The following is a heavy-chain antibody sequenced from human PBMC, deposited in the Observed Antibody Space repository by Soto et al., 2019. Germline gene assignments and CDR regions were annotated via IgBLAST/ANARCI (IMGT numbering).Heavy chain of an antibody. CDR3: ARDRLMATAGTARHYFGLDV. D-gene: IGHD5-18*01. Sequence: QVQLQESGPGLVKPSQTLSLTCTVSGGSIRSGGYYWSWVRQNPRRGLEWIGNIYYSGNTYYNPSLKRRLTISVGTSKNQFSLNLSSVTAADTAVYYCARDRLMATAGTARHYFGLDVWGQGTTVTVSS. CDR2: IYYSGNT. CDR1: GGSIRSGGYY. J-gene: IGHJ6*02. V-gene: IGHV4-31*03.